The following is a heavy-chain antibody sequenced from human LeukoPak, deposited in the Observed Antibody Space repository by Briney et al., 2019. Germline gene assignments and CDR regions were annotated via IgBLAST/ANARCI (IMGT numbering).Heavy chain of an antibody. D-gene: IGHD3-9*01. V-gene: IGHV4-30-4*08. J-gene: IGHJ4*02. Sequence: PSETLSLTCTVSGGSISSGDYYWSWIRQPPGKGLEWIGYIYYSGSTYYNPSLKSRVTISVDTSKNQFSLKLGSVTAADTAVYYCASINYDILTGYQTGNFDYWGQGTLVTVSS. CDR3: ASINYDILTGYQTGNFDY. CDR2: IYYSGST. CDR1: GGSISSGDYY.